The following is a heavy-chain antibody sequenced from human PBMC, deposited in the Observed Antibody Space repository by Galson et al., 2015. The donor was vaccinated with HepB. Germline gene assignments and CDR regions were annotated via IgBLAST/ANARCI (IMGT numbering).Heavy chain of an antibody. D-gene: IGHD1-26*01. Sequence: SVKVSCKASGYFFTSYDINWVRQATGQGLEWMGWMNPNSGHTGYAQKFRGSVIMTRNSSISTAFMELTSLTSEDTAVYFCARAAPREVGAEFDYWGQGTLVTVSS. CDR2: MNPNSGHT. CDR3: ARAAPREVGAEFDY. CDR1: GYFFTSYD. V-gene: IGHV1-8*01. J-gene: IGHJ4*02.